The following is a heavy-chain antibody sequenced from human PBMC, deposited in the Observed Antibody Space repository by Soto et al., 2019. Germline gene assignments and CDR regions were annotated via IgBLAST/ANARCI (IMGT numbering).Heavy chain of an antibody. J-gene: IGHJ3*02. CDR2: INPYNANT. CDR1: GYTFTNHG. V-gene: IGHV1-18*04. Sequence: QAQLVQSGTEVKKPGASVKVSCKTSGYTFTNHGSNWVRQAPGQGLEWMGWINPYNANTNYAQKLQGRVTMTTDTSTTTDYMDLRSLTSGDTAVYYCAKERVAGIWGDAFDIWGQGTVVTVSP. D-gene: IGHD3-16*01. CDR3: AKERVAGIWGDAFDI.